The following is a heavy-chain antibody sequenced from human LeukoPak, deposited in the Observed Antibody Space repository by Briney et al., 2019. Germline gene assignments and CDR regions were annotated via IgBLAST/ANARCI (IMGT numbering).Heavy chain of an antibody. J-gene: IGHJ5*02. D-gene: IGHD2-2*01. CDR3: VGTYCSSTSCYEDWFDP. CDR2: INHSGST. CDR1: GGSFRGYY. Sequence: SETLSLTCAAYGGSFRGYYWSWIRQPPGKGLEWIVEINHSGSTNYNPSLKSRVTISVDASKNQFSLKLSSVTAADTAVYYCVGTYCSSTSCYEDWFDPWGQGTLVTVSS. V-gene: IGHV4-34*01.